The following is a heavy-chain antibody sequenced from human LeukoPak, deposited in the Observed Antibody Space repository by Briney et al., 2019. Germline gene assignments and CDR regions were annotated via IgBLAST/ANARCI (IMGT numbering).Heavy chain of an antibody. CDR1: GFTFIQYE. Sequence: GGSLRLSCAGSGFTFIQYEMNWVRQAPGRGLEWISYISTSSTTIYYADSVKGRFTISRDDAKNSLYLQMNSLRAEDTAVYYCARDEGSWNYEYWGQGTLVTVSS. J-gene: IGHJ4*02. D-gene: IGHD1-7*01. V-gene: IGHV3-48*03. CDR3: ARDEGSWNYEY. CDR2: ISTSSTTI.